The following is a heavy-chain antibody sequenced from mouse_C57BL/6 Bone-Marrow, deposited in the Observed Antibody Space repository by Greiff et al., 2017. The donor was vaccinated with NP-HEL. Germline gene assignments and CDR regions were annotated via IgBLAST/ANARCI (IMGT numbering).Heavy chain of an antibody. D-gene: IGHD1-1*01. CDR3: AKRGYGSSGDWYFDV. CDR1: GYAFSSSW. V-gene: IGHV1-82*01. J-gene: IGHJ1*03. Sequence: VKLQESGPELVKPGASVKISCKASGYAFSSSWMNWVKQRPGKGLEWIGRIYPGDGDTNYNGKFKGKATLTADKSSSTAYMQLSSLTSEDSAVYFCAKRGYGSSGDWYFDVWGTGTTVTVSS. CDR2: IYPGDGDT.